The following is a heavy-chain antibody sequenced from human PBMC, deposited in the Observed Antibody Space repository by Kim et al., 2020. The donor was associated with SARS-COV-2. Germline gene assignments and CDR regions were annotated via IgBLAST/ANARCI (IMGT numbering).Heavy chain of an antibody. CDR2: IIPIFGTA. Sequence: SVKVSCKASGGTFSSYAISWVRQAPGQGLEWMGGIIPIFGTANYAQKFQGRVTITADESTSTAYMELSSLRSEDTAVYYCASSGVGATMFKGGAFDIWGQGTMVTVSS. CDR1: GGTFSSYA. D-gene: IGHD1-26*01. V-gene: IGHV1-69*13. J-gene: IGHJ3*02. CDR3: ASSGVGATMFKGGAFDI.